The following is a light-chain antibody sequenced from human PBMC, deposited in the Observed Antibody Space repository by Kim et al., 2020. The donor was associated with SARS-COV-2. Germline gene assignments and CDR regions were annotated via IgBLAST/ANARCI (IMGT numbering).Light chain of an antibody. CDR1: TGPATSGHY. CDR3: LLSYSGGRPR. V-gene: IGLV7-46*01. CDR2: DTN. J-gene: IGLJ7*01. Sequence: GGTLPPAWGSSTGPATSGHYPYWFQQKPGQAPRTLIYDTNNKQSWTPARFSGSLLGGKAALTLSAAQPEDEADYYCLLSYSGGRPRFGGGTQLTVL.